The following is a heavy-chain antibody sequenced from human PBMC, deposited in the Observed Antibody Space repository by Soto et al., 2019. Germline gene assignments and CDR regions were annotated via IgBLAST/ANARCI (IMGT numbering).Heavy chain of an antibody. CDR3: ARDGAVAGSKDSYYYYGMDV. V-gene: IGHV3-21*01. CDR1: GFTFSSYS. CDR2: ISSSSSYI. Sequence: EVQLVESGGGLVKPGGSLRLSCAASGFTFSSYSMNWVRQAPGKGLEWVSSISSSSSYIYYADSVKGRFTISRDNAKNSLYLQMNSLRAEDTAVYYCARDGAVAGSKDSYYYYGMDVWGQGTTVTVSS. J-gene: IGHJ6*02. D-gene: IGHD6-19*01.